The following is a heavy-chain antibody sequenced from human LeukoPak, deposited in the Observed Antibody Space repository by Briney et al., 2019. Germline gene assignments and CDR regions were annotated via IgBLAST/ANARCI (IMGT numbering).Heavy chain of an antibody. CDR3: AEGKGGLRMIVMIFSAVEFYSDS. CDR1: GGSLSDHD. J-gene: IGHJ4*02. Sequence: PSETLSLTCAVFGGSLSDHDWSWIRQPPGKGLEWIGEINHRGATNYNPSLKSRVTLSLDTSKNQVSLKLNSLTAADTAVHYRAEGKGGLRMIVMIFSAVEFYSDSWGPGTLVTVSS. V-gene: IGHV4-34*01. D-gene: IGHD3-22*01. CDR2: INHRGAT.